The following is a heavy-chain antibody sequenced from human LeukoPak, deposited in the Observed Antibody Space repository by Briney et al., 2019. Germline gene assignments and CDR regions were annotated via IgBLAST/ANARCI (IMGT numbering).Heavy chain of an antibody. CDR3: ARSPYGDYRNWFDP. V-gene: IGHV4-59*01. CDR2: IYYTGST. CDR1: GGSISTYY. J-gene: IGHJ5*02. Sequence: SETLSLTCTVSGGSISTYYWSWIRQPPGKGLEWIGYIYYTGSTSYNPSLKSRVTISVDTSKNQFSLKLSSVTAADTAVYYCARSPYGDYRNWFDPWGQGTLVTVSS. D-gene: IGHD4-17*01.